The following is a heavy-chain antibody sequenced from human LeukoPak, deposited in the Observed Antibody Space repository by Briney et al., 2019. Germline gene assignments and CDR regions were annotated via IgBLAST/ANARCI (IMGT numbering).Heavy chain of an antibody. J-gene: IGHJ6*03. V-gene: IGHV4-59*01. CDR3: ARSVEGYCRGGSCYSYSYYMDV. CDR1: GGSISSYY. CDR2: IYYSGST. Sequence: PSETLSLTCTVSGGSISSYYWSWIRQPPGKGLEWIGYIYYSGSTNYNPSLKSRVTISVDTSKNQFSLKLSSVTAADTAVYYCARSVEGYCRGGSCYSYSYYMDVWDKGTTVTVSS. D-gene: IGHD2-15*01.